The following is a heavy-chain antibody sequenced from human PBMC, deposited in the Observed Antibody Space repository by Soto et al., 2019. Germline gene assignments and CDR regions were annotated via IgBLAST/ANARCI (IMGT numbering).Heavy chain of an antibody. Sequence: EVQLEESGGTLVQRGGSLRLSCAASGLTFSNYWMSWVRQAPGKGLEWVANIKQDGREKYYVDSVRGRFTISRDNAKNSLYLQMSCLRAEDTAVYCCTKVVGLAGQDWGQGTLVTVSS. D-gene: IGHD6-19*01. V-gene: IGHV3-7*01. CDR2: IKQDGREK. CDR3: TKVVGLAGQD. CDR1: GLTFSNYW. J-gene: IGHJ4*02.